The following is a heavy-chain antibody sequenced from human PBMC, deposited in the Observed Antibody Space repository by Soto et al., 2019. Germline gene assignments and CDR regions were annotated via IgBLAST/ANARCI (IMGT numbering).Heavy chain of an antibody. V-gene: IGHV4-31*03. D-gene: IGHD1-26*01. CDR3: ASKRWLLEYYFDY. Sequence: SETLSLTCTVSGGSISSGGYYWSWIRQHPGKGLEWIGYIYYSGSTYYNPSLKSRVTISVDTSKNQFSLKLSSVTAADTAVYYCASKRWLLEYYFDYWGQGTLVTVSS. CDR1: GGSISSGGYY. J-gene: IGHJ4*02. CDR2: IYYSGST.